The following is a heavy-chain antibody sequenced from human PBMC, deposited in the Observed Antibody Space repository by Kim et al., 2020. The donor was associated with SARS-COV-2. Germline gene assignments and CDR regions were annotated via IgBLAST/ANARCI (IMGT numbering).Heavy chain of an antibody. CDR1: GFTFSAYD. V-gene: IGHV3-48*02. D-gene: IGHD3-16*01. Sequence: GGSLRLSCATSGFTFSAYDMNWVRQAPGKGLEWLSFITKSSATKYYADSVEGRFTISRDNAKNSLFLQMNSLRDEDTALYYCVRDRMGGAFDMWGQGTMV. CDR3: VRDRMGGAFDM. CDR2: ITKSSATK. J-gene: IGHJ3*02.